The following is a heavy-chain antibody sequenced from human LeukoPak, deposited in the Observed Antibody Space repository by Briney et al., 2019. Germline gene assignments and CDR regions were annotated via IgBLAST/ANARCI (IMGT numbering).Heavy chain of an antibody. CDR2: IVPIFGTA. D-gene: IGHD3-3*01. Sequence: SVKVSCKASVGTFSSYAISWVRQAPGQGLEWMGGIVPIFGTANYAQKFQGRVTITADESTSTAYMELSSLRSEDTAVYYCARDGSYYDFWSGYYRTPLYYYYYMDVWGKGTTVTVSS. J-gene: IGHJ6*03. CDR1: VGTFSSYA. V-gene: IGHV1-69*01. CDR3: ARDGSYYDFWSGYYRTPLYYYYYMDV.